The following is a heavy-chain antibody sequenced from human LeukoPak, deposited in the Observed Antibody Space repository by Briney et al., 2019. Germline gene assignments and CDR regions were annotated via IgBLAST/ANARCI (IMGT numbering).Heavy chain of an antibody. CDR1: GFSVSTNY. CDR3: VRDEGSGSGSFDI. V-gene: IGHV3-53*01. J-gene: IGHJ3*02. Sequence: GGSLRLSCAASGFSVSTNYMNWVRQAPGKGLEWVSVLYSGGGTYYADSVKGRFTISRDSSKNTVYLHMNSLRAEDTAVYYCVRDEGSGSGSFDIWGQGTMVTVSS. D-gene: IGHD3-10*01. CDR2: LYSGGGT.